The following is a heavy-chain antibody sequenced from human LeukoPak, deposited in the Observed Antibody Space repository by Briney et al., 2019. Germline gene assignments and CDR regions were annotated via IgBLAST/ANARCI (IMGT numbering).Heavy chain of an antibody. Sequence: ASVKVSCKASGYTFTGYYMHWVRQAPGQGLEWMGWISAYNGNTNYAQKLQGRVTMTTDTSTSTAYMELRSLRSDDTAVYYCARASRLLWFGELLASDYWGQGTLVTVSS. CDR1: GYTFTGYY. J-gene: IGHJ4*02. CDR2: ISAYNGNT. D-gene: IGHD3-10*01. V-gene: IGHV1-18*04. CDR3: ARASRLLWFGELLASDY.